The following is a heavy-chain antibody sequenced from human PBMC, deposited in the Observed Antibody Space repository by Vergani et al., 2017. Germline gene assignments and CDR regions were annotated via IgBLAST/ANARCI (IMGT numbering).Heavy chain of an antibody. J-gene: IGHJ4*02. Sequence: EVQLLESGGGLVQPGGSLRLSCAASGFTFSSYAMHWVRQVPGKGLEWVSGISWNSKSEAYADSVKGRFAISRDNAKNSLYLQMNSLRPEDTAQYYCAKDHGGYCTNGNCLFGSWGQGTPVTVSS. V-gene: IGHV3-9*01. CDR3: AKDHGGYCTNGNCLFGS. D-gene: IGHD2-8*01. CDR1: GFTFSSYA. CDR2: ISWNSKSE.